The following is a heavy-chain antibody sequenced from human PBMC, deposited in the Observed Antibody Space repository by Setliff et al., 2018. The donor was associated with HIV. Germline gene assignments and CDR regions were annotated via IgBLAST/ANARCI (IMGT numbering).Heavy chain of an antibody. D-gene: IGHD6-19*01. CDR3: SRAAVAVPWRNLDY. J-gene: IGHJ4*02. Sequence: ASVKVSCKASGYTFTSFGISWVRQAPGQGLEWMGRISAYNGNTDHAQRLQGRVTMTTDTSTRTAYMELRSLRSDDTAVYYCSRAAVAVPWRNLDYWGQGTRVTSPQ. V-gene: IGHV1-18*01. CDR2: ISAYNGNT. CDR1: GYTFTSFG.